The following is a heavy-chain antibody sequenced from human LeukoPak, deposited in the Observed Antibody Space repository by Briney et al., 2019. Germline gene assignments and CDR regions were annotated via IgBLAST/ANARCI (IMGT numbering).Heavy chain of an antibody. CDR1: GYSFTTYW. CDR2: IYPADSTA. D-gene: IGHD6-13*01. CDR3: ARRPLPGYSSSWFPEDWFDP. V-gene: IGHV5-51*01. Sequence: GESLKISCKASGYSFTTYWIGWVRQMPGKGLEWMGIIYPADSTAHYSPSFQGQVTISVDKSINTAYLQWSRLKASDTAMYYCARRPLPGYSSSWFPEDWFDPWGQGTLVTVSS. J-gene: IGHJ5*02.